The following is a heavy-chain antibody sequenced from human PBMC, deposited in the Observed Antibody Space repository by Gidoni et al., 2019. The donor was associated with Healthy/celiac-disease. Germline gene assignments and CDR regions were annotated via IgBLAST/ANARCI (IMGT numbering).Heavy chain of an antibody. Sequence: CTVSGGSISSSSYYWGWIRQPPGKGLEWIGSIYYSGSTYYNPSLKSRVTISVDTSKNQFSLKLSSVTAADTAVYYCARDTITMVRGVPHLLDYWGQGTLVTVSS. CDR1: GGSISSSSYY. CDR2: IYYSGST. CDR3: ARDTITMVRGVPHLLDY. J-gene: IGHJ4*02. V-gene: IGHV4-39*07. D-gene: IGHD3-10*01.